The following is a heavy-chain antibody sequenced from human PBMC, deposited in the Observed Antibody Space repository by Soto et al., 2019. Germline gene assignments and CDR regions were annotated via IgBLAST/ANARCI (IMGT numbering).Heavy chain of an antibody. CDR2: IYWDDDK. V-gene: IGHV2-5*02. J-gene: IGHJ5*02. CDR3: AHTGDRIVGVTYNWFDP. CDR1: GFSLSTSGVG. Sequence: QITLKESGPTLVKPTQTLTLTCTFSGFSLSTSGVGVGWIRQPPGKALEWLALIYWDDDKRYSPSLKSRLTITKXXSXNXXVLTMTNMDPTDTAPYYCAHTGDRIVGVTYNWFDPWGQGTLVTVSS. D-gene: IGHD1-26*01.